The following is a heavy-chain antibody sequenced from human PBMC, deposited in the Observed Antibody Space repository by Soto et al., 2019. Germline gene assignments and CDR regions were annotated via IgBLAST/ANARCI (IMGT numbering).Heavy chain of an antibody. CDR3: ARESQRGIHAFDI. V-gene: IGHV4-31*03. D-gene: IGHD1-20*01. CDR1: GGSISSGGYY. CDR2: IYYSGST. Sequence: QVQLQESGPGLVKPSQTLSLTCPVSGGSISSGGYYWCWIRQHPGKGLGWIGYIYYSGSTYYNPSLKSRVTISVDTSKNQFSLKLSSVTAADTAVYYCARESQRGIHAFDIWGQGTMVTVSS. J-gene: IGHJ3*02.